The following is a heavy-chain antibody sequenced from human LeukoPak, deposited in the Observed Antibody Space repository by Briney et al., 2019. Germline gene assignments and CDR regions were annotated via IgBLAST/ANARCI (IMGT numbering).Heavy chain of an antibody. CDR2: ISYDGSNK. CDR1: GFTFRSYA. V-gene: IGHV3-30*04. D-gene: IGHD3-3*01. J-gene: IGHJ2*01. Sequence: GGSLRLSCAASGFTFRSYAMHWVRQAPGKGLEWVALISYDGSNKYYADSVKGRFTISRDNSKNTLFLQMNSLRADDTAVYYCAKIGGITIFGVITAPSWYFDLWGRGTLVTVSS. CDR3: AKIGGITIFGVITAPSWYFDL.